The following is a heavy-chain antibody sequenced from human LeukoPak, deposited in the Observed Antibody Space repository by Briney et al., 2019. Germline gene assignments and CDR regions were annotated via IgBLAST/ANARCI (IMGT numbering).Heavy chain of an antibody. CDR2: IYYSGST. Sequence: PSETLSLTCTVSGGSISSYYWSWIRQPPGKGLEWIGYIYYSGSTNYNPSLKSRVTISVDTSKNQFSLKLNSVTAADTAVYYCARIEVSDSSGYPYFDYWGQGTLVTVSS. J-gene: IGHJ4*02. V-gene: IGHV4-59*01. CDR1: GGSISSYY. CDR3: ARIEVSDSSGYPYFDY. D-gene: IGHD3-22*01.